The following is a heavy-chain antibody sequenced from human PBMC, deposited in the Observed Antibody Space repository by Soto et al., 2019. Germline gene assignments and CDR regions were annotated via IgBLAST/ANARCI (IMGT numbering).Heavy chain of an antibody. CDR3: ARSVAVVAAVGLFAWFDP. CDR2: IYYSGST. J-gene: IGHJ5*02. D-gene: IGHD6-19*01. Sequence: PSETLSLTCTVSGGSIPSSSYYRGWIRQPPGKGLEWIGNIYYSGSTYYNPSLKSRVTISVDTSKNQFSLKLSSVTAADTAVYYCARSVAVVAAVGLFAWFDPWGQGTLVTVSS. V-gene: IGHV4-39*01. CDR1: GGSIPSSSYY.